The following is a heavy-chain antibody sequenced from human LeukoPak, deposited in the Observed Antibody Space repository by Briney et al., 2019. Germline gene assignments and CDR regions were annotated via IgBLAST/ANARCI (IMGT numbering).Heavy chain of an antibody. Sequence: SETLSLTCTVSGGSISSSRYYWDWIRQPPGKGLQWIGSIYYSGSTYYNPSLKSRVTISVDTSKNQFSLKLSSMTAADTAVYYRARHSSDWYGWFDPWGQGTLVTVSS. D-gene: IGHD6-19*01. CDR3: ARHSSDWYGWFDP. CDR1: GGSISSSRYY. J-gene: IGHJ5*02. CDR2: IYYSGST. V-gene: IGHV4-39*01.